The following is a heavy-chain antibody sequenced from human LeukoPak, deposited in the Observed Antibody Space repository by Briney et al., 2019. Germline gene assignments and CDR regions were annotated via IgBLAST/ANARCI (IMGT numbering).Heavy chain of an antibody. CDR1: GYSISSGYY. CDR3: AEVTNSLGYFYYYMDV. J-gene: IGHJ6*03. CDR2: IYQSGST. D-gene: IGHD2-21*01. Sequence: SETLSLTCSVSGYSISSGYYWGWIRQPPVKGLEWIGSIYQSGSTFYNPSLKSRVTISVDTSKNQFSLKLSSVTAADTAVYYCAEVTNSLGYFYYYMDVWGKGTTVTVSS. V-gene: IGHV4-38-2*01.